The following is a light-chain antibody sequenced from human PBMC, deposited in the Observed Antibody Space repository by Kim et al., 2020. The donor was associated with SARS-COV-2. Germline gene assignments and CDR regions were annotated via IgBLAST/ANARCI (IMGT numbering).Light chain of an antibody. J-gene: IGKJ1*01. CDR1: PSDDGSC. CDR2: GAS. Sequence: PAERATLTCSARPSDDGSCLASYQQKPGQAPRILIYGASTRATGIPDRFGGSGFWTDFSLPIIILESEDFAVYYCQQFGNSSGLTFGQGTKVDIK. V-gene: IGKV3-20*01. CDR3: QQFGNSSGLT.